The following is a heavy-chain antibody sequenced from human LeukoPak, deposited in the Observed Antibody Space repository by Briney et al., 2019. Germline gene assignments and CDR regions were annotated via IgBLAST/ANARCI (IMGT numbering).Heavy chain of an antibody. D-gene: IGHD6-19*01. CDR2: ISGSGGST. Sequence: PGGSLRLSCAASGFTFSIYSMNWVRQAPGKGLEWVSAISGSGGSTYYADSVKGRFTISRDNSKNTLYLQMNSLRAEDTAVYYCARDKAIAVAGNYFDYWGQGTLVTVSS. CDR1: GFTFSIYS. V-gene: IGHV3-23*01. CDR3: ARDKAIAVAGNYFDY. J-gene: IGHJ4*02.